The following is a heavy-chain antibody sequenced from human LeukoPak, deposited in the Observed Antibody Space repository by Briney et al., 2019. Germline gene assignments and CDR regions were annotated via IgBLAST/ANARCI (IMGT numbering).Heavy chain of an antibody. V-gene: IGHV1-18*01. J-gene: IGHJ5*02. CDR3: ARDHVHNWNDPEPFDP. CDR1: GYTFTSYG. D-gene: IGHD1-20*01. CDR2: ISPYNGNT. Sequence: ASVKVSSQASGYTFTSYGFAWVRQAPGQGLERMGWISPYNGNTHYAQKFQGRATMTTDISTSTAYMELRSLTSHDTATYYCARDHVHNWNDPEPFDPWGQGTLVTVSS.